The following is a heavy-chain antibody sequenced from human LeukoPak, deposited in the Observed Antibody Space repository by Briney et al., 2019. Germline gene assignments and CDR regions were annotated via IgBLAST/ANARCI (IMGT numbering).Heavy chain of an antibody. CDR2: IWYDGSNK. V-gene: IGHV3-33*01. CDR1: GFTFSSYG. CDR3: ARGLYHITMVRGVNYDY. D-gene: IGHD3-10*01. J-gene: IGHJ4*02. Sequence: GGSLRLSCAASGFTFSSYGMHWVRQAPGKGLEWVAVIWYDGSNKYYADSVKGRFTISRDNSKNTLYLQMNSLRAEDTAVYYCARGLYHITMVRGVNYDYWGQGTLVTVSS.